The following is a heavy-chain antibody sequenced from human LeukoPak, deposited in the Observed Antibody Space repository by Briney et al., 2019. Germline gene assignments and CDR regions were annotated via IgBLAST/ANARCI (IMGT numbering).Heavy chain of an antibody. CDR3: ARGPHLYSYGGLMRYFDF. Sequence: SETLSLTCTVSGGSISSGGYYWSWIRQHPGKGLEWIGYIYYSGSTYYNPSLKSRVTISVDTSKNQFSLKLSSVTAADTAVYYCARGPHLYSYGGLMRYFDFWGRGTLVTVSS. CDR2: IYYSGST. CDR1: GGSISSGGYY. J-gene: IGHJ2*01. V-gene: IGHV4-31*03. D-gene: IGHD5-18*01.